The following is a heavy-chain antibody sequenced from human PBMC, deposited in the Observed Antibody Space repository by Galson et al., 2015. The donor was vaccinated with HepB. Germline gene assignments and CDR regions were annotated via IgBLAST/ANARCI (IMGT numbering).Heavy chain of an antibody. CDR2: ISGYNGST. V-gene: IGHV1-18*01. CDR1: GYTFTTYG. CDR3: ARDPVEDDAFDI. J-gene: IGHJ3*02. Sequence: SVKVSCKASGYTFTTYGFSWVRQAPGQGLEWVGWISGYNGSTKYGQKFQGRVTMTTDTSTTTAYMDLRSLRSDDTAVYYCARDPVEDDAFDIWGQGTMVTVSS.